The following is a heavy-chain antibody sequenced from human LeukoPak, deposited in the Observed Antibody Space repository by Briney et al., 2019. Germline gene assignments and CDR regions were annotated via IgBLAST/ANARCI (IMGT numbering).Heavy chain of an antibody. Sequence: GGSLRLSCAASGFTFDDYAMHWVRQAPGKGLEWVSGVSWNSGSIGYADSVKGRFTISRDNSKNTLYLQMNSLRTEDTAVYYCATLYGGQRADGYWGQGTLVTVSS. J-gene: IGHJ4*02. CDR2: VSWNSGSI. D-gene: IGHD4-23*01. CDR1: GFTFDDYA. CDR3: ATLYGGQRADGY. V-gene: IGHV3-9*01.